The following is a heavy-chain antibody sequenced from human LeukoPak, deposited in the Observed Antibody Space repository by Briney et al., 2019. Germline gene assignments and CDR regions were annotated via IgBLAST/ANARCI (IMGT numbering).Heavy chain of an antibody. V-gene: IGHV4-39*07. Sequence: SETLSLTCTVSGASVSGSAYYWGWIRQPPGKGLEWIGNIYYSGSTYYNESLESRVTISVDTSKNQFSLKLSSVTAADTAVYYCARRSYGSAYYYYYMDVWGKGTTVTISS. CDR3: ARRSYGSAYYYYYMDV. CDR2: IYYSGST. J-gene: IGHJ6*03. D-gene: IGHD5-18*01. CDR1: GASVSGSAYY.